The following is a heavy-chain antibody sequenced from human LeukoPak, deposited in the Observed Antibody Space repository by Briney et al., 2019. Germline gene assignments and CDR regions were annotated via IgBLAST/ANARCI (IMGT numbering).Heavy chain of an antibody. D-gene: IGHD2-15*01. CDR3: AKGTPSYCSGGSCYSDYFDY. Sequence: PGRSLRLSCAASGFTFSSYAMSLVRQAPGKGLEWVSAISGGGGSTYYADSVKGRFTISRDNSKNTLYLQMNSLRAEDTAVYYCAKGTPSYCSGGSCYSDYFDYWGQGTLVTVSS. CDR2: ISGGGGST. J-gene: IGHJ4*02. CDR1: GFTFSSYA. V-gene: IGHV3-23*01.